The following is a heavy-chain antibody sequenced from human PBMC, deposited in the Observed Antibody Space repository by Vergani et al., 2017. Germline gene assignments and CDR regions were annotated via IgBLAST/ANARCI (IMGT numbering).Heavy chain of an antibody. D-gene: IGHD3-16*02. Sequence: QVQLQESGPGLVKPSQTLSLTCTVSGGSISSGGYYWSWIRQHPGKGLEWIGYIYYSGSTYYNPSLKSRVTISVDTSKNQFSLKLSSVTAADTAVYYCAKIQGRGGAYYDYIWGSYRDDDYWGQGTLVTVSS. J-gene: IGHJ4*02. V-gene: IGHV4-31*03. CDR1: GGSISSGGYY. CDR3: AKIQGRGGAYYDYIWGSYRDDDY. CDR2: IYYSGST.